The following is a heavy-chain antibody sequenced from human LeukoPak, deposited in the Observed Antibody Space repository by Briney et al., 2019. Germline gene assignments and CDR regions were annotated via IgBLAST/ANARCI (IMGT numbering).Heavy chain of an antibody. CDR3: ARDSDRSGYYYFDY. V-gene: IGHV3-48*04. CDR2: ISSSGSTI. D-gene: IGHD3-22*01. J-gene: IGHJ4*02. CDR1: GFTFSSYA. Sequence: PGGSLRLSCAASGFTFSSYAMSWVRQAPGKGLEWVSYISSSGSTIYYADSVKGRLTISRDNAKNSLYLQMNSLRAEDTAVYYCARDSDRSGYYYFDYWGQGTLVTVSS.